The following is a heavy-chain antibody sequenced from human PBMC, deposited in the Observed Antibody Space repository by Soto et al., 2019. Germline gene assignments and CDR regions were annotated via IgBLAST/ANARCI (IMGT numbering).Heavy chain of an antibody. V-gene: IGHV1-46*01. CDR3: ARVAGSPPRLDY. CDR2: VNSSTNRK. J-gene: IGHJ4*02. CDR1: GYNFISHY. Sequence: QVQLVQSGAEVKRPGASVKVSCQASGYNFISHYMHWLRQSPGQGPEWMGVVNSSTNRKTYAQTLQGRVTMTADTSTSKVYMELRSLTFDDTSGYYCARVAGSPPRLDYWGQGSLVTVSS.